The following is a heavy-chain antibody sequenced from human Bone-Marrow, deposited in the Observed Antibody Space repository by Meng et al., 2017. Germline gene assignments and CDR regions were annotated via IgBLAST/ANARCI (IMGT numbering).Heavy chain of an antibody. Sequence: ASAKVSCKSSGYTFTAYYMHWVRQAPGQGLEWMGRINPNSGGTNYSQKSRGRVTMTRDTSISTAYMELSRLRTDDTAVDYCSGDYPLHAWDGGGQGESWFDPWGQGTLVTVSS. CDR1: GYTFTAYY. D-gene: IGHD1-26*01. CDR2: INPNSGGT. V-gene: IGHV1-2*06. CDR3: SGDYPLHAWDGGGQGESWFDP. J-gene: IGHJ5*02.